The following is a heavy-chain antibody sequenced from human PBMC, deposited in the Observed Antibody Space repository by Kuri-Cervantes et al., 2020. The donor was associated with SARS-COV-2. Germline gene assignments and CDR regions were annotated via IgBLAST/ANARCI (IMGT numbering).Heavy chain of an antibody. V-gene: IGHV1-18*01. CDR2: ISAYNGNT. D-gene: IGHD3-3*01. CDR3: ARGDFWSRPFDY. CDR1: GGTFSSHA. Sequence: ASVKVSCKASGGTFSSHAISWVRQAPGQGLEWMGWISAYNGNTNYAQKLQGRVTMTTDTSTSTAYMELRSLRSDDTAVYYCARGDFWSRPFDYWGQGTLVTVSS. J-gene: IGHJ4*02.